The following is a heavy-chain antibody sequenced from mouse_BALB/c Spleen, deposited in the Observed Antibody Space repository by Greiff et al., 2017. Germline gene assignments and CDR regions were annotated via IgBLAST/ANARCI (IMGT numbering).Heavy chain of an antibody. CDR2: IWAGGST. CDR3: AREDWDAFDD. V-gene: IGHV2-9*02. Sequence: VMLVESGPGLVAPSQSLSITCTVSGFSLTSYGVHWVRQPPGKGLEWLGVIWAGGSTNYNSALMSRLSISKDNSKSQVFLKMNSLQTDDTAMYFCAREDWDAFDDWGQGTTLTVSS. D-gene: IGHD4-1*01. CDR1: GFSLTSYG. J-gene: IGHJ2*01.